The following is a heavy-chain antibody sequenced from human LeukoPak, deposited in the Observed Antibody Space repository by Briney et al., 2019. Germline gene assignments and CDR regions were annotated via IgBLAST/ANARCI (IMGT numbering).Heavy chain of an antibody. D-gene: IGHD3-10*01. Sequence: TSETLSLTCTVSGGSISSYYWSWIRQPAGKGLEWIGRIYTSGSTNYSPSLKSRVTMSVDTSKNQFSLKLSSVTAADTAVYYCAREHGSGSYIKWFDPWGQGTLVTVSS. CDR2: IYTSGST. CDR1: GGSISSYY. CDR3: AREHGSGSYIKWFDP. J-gene: IGHJ5*02. V-gene: IGHV4-4*07.